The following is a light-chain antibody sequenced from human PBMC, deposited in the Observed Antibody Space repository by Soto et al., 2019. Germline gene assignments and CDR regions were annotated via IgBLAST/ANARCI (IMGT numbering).Light chain of an antibody. V-gene: IGLV1-40*01. CDR1: SSNLGAPYD. CDR3: QSYDRSLSGYV. CDR2: GNN. J-gene: IGLJ1*01. Sequence: SALAQPPSVSGAPGQTVIISCSGSSSNLGAPYDVNWFRQLPGTVPRLLIYGNNNRPSGVPDRFSGSKSGTSASLAITGLQAEDEADYSCQSYDRSLSGYVFGTGTKVTVL.